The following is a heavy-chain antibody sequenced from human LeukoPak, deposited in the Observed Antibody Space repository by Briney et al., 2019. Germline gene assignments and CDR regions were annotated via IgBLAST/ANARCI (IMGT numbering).Heavy chain of an antibody. CDR3: ARAHGLSAFDI. J-gene: IGHJ3*02. CDR1: GVSISSYY. V-gene: IGHV4-59*01. CDR2: IYYSGST. D-gene: IGHD6-19*01. Sequence: SETLSLTCTVSGVSISSYYWSWIRQPPGKGLEWIGYIYYSGSTNYNPSLKSRVTISVDTSKNQFSLKLSSVTAADTAVYYCARAHGLSAFDIWGQGTMVTVSS.